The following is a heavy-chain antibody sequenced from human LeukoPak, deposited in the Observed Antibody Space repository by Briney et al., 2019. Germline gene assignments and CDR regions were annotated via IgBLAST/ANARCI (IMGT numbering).Heavy chain of an antibody. J-gene: IGHJ3*02. D-gene: IGHD3-10*01. CDR2: IYYSGST. V-gene: IGHV4-59*01. CDR1: GGSISSYY. Sequence: SETLSLTCTVSGGSISSYYWSWIRQPPGKGLEWLGYIYYSGSTNYNPSLKSRVTISVDTSKNQFSLKLSSVTAADTAVYYCARAPVTMVRGGGAFDIWGQGTMVTVSS. CDR3: ARAPVTMVRGGGAFDI.